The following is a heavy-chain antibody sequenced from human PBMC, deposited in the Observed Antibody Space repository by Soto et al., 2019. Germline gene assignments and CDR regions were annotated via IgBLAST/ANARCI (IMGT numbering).Heavy chain of an antibody. CDR3: ACSLYYYDTSGYY. Sequence: GGSLRLSCAASGFTFSTYAMSWVRQAPGKGLEWVSAISGSGGSTYYADSVKGRFTISRDNSKNTLHLQMNSLRAEDTAVYYCACSLYYYDTSGYYLGQGTLVTSPQ. J-gene: IGHJ4*02. D-gene: IGHD3-22*01. CDR2: ISGSGGST. V-gene: IGHV3-23*01. CDR1: GFTFSTYA.